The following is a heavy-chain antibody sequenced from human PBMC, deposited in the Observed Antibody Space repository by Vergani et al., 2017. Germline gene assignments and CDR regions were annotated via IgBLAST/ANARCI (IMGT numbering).Heavy chain of an antibody. Sequence: EVQLVESGGGLVKPGGSLRLSCAASGFTFSSHSMNWVRQAPGKGLEWVSSISSSSSYIYYADSVKGRFTISRDNAKNSLYLQMNSLRAEDTAVYYCAGCPYDFWSGYFPSNWFDPWGQGTLVTVSS. J-gene: IGHJ5*02. CDR3: AGCPYDFWSGYFPSNWFDP. CDR2: ISSSSSYI. V-gene: IGHV3-21*01. D-gene: IGHD3-3*01. CDR1: GFTFSSHS.